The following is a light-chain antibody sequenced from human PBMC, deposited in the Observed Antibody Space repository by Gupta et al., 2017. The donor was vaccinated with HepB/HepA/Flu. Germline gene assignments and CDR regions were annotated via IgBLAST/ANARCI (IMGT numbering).Light chain of an antibody. V-gene: IGKV3-15*01. CDR2: GAS. CDR3: HQENNWLIT. CDR1: QSVSNN. J-gene: IGKJ5*01. Sequence: EIVMTQSPATLSVSPGERATLSCRTSQSVSNNLAWYQQKPGQAPRLLIYGASTRTTGLPARFSGVGSGTKFTLTISSRQSEDFAVYYCHQENNWLITFGQGTRLEIK.